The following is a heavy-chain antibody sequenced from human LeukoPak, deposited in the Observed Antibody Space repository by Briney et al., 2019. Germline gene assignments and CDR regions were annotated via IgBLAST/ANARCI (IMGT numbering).Heavy chain of an antibody. D-gene: IGHD3-10*01. J-gene: IGHJ4*02. CDR2: IYSGGST. V-gene: IGHV3-53*01. CDR3: ARDSTEWFGELH. CDR1: GFTVSSNY. Sequence: GGSLRLSCAASGFTVSSNYMSWVRQAPGKGLEWVSVIYSGGSTYYADSVKGRFTISRDNSKNTLYLQMNSLRAEDTAVYYCARDSTEWFGELHWGQGTLVTVSS.